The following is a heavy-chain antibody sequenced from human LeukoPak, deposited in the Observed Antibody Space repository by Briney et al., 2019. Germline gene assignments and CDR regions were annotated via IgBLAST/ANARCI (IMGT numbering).Heavy chain of an antibody. Sequence: TLSLTCTDPGESMRSANYYGGGVCQPPGKGLEWIGSIYFSGSTYYNPSLKSRVTISVETSKVQFSLKLSSVTAADTAVYYCARDSCSSTSCRKKFGNWGRGTLVTVSS. D-gene: IGHD2-2*01. CDR2: IYFSGST. CDR3: ARDSCSSTSCRKKFGN. J-gene: IGHJ4*02. V-gene: IGHV4-39*07. CDR1: GESMRSANYY.